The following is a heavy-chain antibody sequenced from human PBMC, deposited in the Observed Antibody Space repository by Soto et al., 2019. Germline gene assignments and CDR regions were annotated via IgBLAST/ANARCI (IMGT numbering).Heavy chain of an antibody. Sequence: PGGSLRLSCAASGFTFSSYGMYWVRQAPGKGLEWVAVIWYDGSNKYYEDSVKGRFTISRDNSKNTLYLQMNSLRAEDTAVYYCARDEGCTVDWGQGTLVTVSS. CDR2: IWYDGSNK. D-gene: IGHD2-8*02. CDR3: ARDEGCTVD. CDR1: GFTFSSYG. J-gene: IGHJ4*02. V-gene: IGHV3-33*01.